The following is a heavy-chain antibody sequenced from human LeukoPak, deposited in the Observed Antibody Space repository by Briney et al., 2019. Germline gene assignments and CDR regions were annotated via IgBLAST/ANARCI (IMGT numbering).Heavy chain of an antibody. J-gene: IGHJ5*01. CDR3: ARDPDGYNWFDS. CDR2: VYSSRST. V-gene: IGHV4-4*07. CDR1: GASISSYC. Sequence: SETLSLTCTVSGASISSYCWSWIRQPAGKGLEWIGRVYSSRSTNYNPSLKSRVTMSEDTSKNQFSLKLRSVTAADTAVYYCARDPDGYNWFDSWGQGTQVTVST. D-gene: IGHD1-14*01.